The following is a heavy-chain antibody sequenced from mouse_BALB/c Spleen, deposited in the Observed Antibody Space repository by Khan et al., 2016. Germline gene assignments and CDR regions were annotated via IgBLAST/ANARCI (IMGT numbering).Heavy chain of an antibody. CDR1: GFTFSDYY. CDR3: ARTYGNYGDGEG. V-gene: IGHV5-4*02. D-gene: IGHD2-1*01. Sequence: EVELVESGGGLVKTGGSLKLSCAASGFTFSDYYMYWVRQTPEKRLEWVATISDGGRYTYYPASVKGRFTISRANAKHNLYLQLSSLKSEDTAIDYWARTYGNYGDGEGWGAGTTVTVAA. CDR2: ISDGGRYT. J-gene: IGHJ1*01.